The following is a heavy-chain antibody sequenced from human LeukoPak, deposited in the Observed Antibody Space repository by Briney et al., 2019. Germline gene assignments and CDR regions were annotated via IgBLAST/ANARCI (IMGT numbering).Heavy chain of an antibody. CDR2: IKQDGSEK. V-gene: IGHV3-7*03. D-gene: IGHD3-3*01. J-gene: IGHJ4*02. CDR3: AKDSRLLRGVVTTAFDS. CDR1: GFTFSSYW. Sequence: GGSLRLSCAASGFTFSSYWMSWVRQAPGKGLEWVANIKQDGSEKYYVDSVKGRFTISRDNSKNILFLQMSSLRVEDTAIYYCAKDSRLLRGVVTTAFDSWGQGTLVTVSS.